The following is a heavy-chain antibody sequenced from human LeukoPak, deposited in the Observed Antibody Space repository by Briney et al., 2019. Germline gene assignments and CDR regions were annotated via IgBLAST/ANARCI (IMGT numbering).Heavy chain of an antibody. CDR3: ASGRDIEVAGPGGYFDH. D-gene: IGHD6-19*01. Sequence: PGGSLRLSCAASGFTLSGYWMSWIRQAPGRGLEWISYISPGGGDIYFADSVKGRFTLSRDNAKNSLYLQVSSLTAEDTAVYYCASGRDIEVAGPGGYFDHWGQGTLVTVSS. CDR1: GFTLSGYW. V-gene: IGHV3-11*01. J-gene: IGHJ4*02. CDR2: ISPGGGDI.